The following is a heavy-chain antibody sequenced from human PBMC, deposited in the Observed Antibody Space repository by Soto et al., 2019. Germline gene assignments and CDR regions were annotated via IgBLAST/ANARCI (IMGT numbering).Heavy chain of an antibody. J-gene: IGHJ4*02. CDR1: GFTFSSYA. V-gene: IGHV3-23*01. D-gene: IGHD3-10*01. Sequence: GGSLRLSCSASGFTFSSYAMSWVRQAPGKGLEWVSDISGSGGSTYYADSVKGRFTISRDNSKNTLYLQMNSLRAEDTAVYYCAKDGSGSYIDFDYWGQGTLVNVSS. CDR2: ISGSGGST. CDR3: AKDGSGSYIDFDY.